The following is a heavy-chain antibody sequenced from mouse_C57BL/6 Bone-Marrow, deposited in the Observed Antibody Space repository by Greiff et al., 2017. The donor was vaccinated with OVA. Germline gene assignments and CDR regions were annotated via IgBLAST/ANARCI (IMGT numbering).Heavy chain of an antibody. D-gene: IGHD2-5*01. Sequence: EVKLQESGAELVRPGASVKLSCTASGFNIKDDYMHWVKQRPEQGLEWIGWIDPENGDTEYASKFQGKATITADTSSNTAYLQLSSLTSEDTAVYYCTYSNYVYWGQGTTLTVSS. J-gene: IGHJ2*01. CDR2: IDPENGDT. V-gene: IGHV14-4*01. CDR3: TYSNYVY. CDR1: GFNIKDDY.